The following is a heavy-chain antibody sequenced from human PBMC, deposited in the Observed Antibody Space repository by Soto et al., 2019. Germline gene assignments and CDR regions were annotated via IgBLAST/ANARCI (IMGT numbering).Heavy chain of an antibody. CDR3: ARGITGTTGDYYYYYGMDV. V-gene: IGHV4-31*03. CDR1: GGSISSGGYY. J-gene: IGHJ6*02. Sequence: QVQLQESGPGLVKPSQTLSLTCTVSGGSISSGGYYWSWIRQHPGKGLEWIGYIYYSGSTYYNPSLQSRVTISVDTSKNQFSLKLSSVTAADTAVYYCARGITGTTGDYYYYYGMDVWGQGTTVTVSS. CDR2: IYYSGST. D-gene: IGHD1-7*01.